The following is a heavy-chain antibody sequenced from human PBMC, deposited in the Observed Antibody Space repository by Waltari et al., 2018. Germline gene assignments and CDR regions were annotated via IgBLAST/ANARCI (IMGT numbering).Heavy chain of an antibody. CDR2: IQPDSGGT. CDR1: GYTFGNYY. J-gene: IGHJ3*01. CDR3: ARRGIVPPDRAAFDV. D-gene: IGHD1-26*01. V-gene: IGHV1-2*02. Sequence: QVHLVQSGAEVQRPGASVKVSCQASGYTFGNYYMHWMRQAPGQGLEWMGWIQPDSGGTNYAQKFRGRVTCTRDASVNTTYMNLNSLRSDDTAVYFCARRGIVPPDRAAFDVWGQGTMVTVSS.